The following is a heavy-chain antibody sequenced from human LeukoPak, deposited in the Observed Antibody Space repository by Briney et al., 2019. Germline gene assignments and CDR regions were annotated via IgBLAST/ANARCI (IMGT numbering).Heavy chain of an antibody. Sequence: GGSLRLSCAASGFTFSSYSMNWVRQAPGKGLEWVSYISSSSSTIYYADSVKGRFTISRDNAKNSLYLQMNSLRAEDTAVYYCAKRGPGSPQSGKYYFDYWGQGTLVTVSS. CDR2: ISSSSSTI. J-gene: IGHJ4*02. CDR1: GFTFSSYS. D-gene: IGHD3-10*01. CDR3: AKRGPGSPQSGKYYFDY. V-gene: IGHV3-48*01.